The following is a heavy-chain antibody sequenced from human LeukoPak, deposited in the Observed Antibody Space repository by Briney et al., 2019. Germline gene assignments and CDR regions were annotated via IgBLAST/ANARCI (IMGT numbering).Heavy chain of an antibody. Sequence: SETLSLTCTVSGYSISNGYYWGWIRQPPGKGLEWIGSIYHSGSTYYNPSLKSRVTISVDTSKNQVSLKLSSVTAADTAVYYCAREGARVTIFGVVIMEPPDYWGQGTLVTVSS. CDR1: GYSISNGYY. CDR2: IYHSGST. J-gene: IGHJ4*02. CDR3: AREGARVTIFGVVIMEPPDY. V-gene: IGHV4-38-2*02. D-gene: IGHD3-3*01.